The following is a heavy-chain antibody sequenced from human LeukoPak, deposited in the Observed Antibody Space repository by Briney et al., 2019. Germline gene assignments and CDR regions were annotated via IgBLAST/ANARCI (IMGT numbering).Heavy chain of an antibody. CDR2: IYYSGST. D-gene: IGHD3-22*01. CDR1: GGSISSYY. Sequence: SETLSLTCTVSGGSISSYYWSWIRQPPGKELEWIGYIYYSGSTNYNPSLKSRVTISVDTSKNQFSLKLSSVTAADTAVYYCARTIQPSYDSSGYYFDYWGQGTLVTVSS. V-gene: IGHV4-59*08. CDR3: ARTIQPSYDSSGYYFDY. J-gene: IGHJ4*02.